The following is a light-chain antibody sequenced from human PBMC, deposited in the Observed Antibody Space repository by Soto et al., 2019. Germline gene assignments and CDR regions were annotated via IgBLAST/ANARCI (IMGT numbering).Light chain of an antibody. J-gene: IGLJ1*01. Sequence: QSVLTQPASVSGSPGQSITISCSGSSSAIGSYNHVAWYQQFPGKSPKLMIYAVSDRPSGVSDRFSGSKSGNTASLTISGLQGEDEADYYCSAYTVSRTYVFGTGTKVTV. V-gene: IGLV2-14*03. CDR2: AVS. CDR3: SAYTVSRTYV. CDR1: SSAIGSYNH.